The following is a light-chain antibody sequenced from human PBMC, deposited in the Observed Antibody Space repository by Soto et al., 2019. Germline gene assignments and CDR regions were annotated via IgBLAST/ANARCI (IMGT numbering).Light chain of an antibody. CDR1: QSVSSNY. Sequence: EIVLTQSPGTLSLSPGERATISCRASQSVSSNYLAWYQQKPGQAPRLLIYAASNRAGGVPDRFGGSGSGTDFTLSVSRLEPEDFAVYYCQQYGSAPWTFGQATKVEI. CDR3: QQYGSAPWT. J-gene: IGKJ1*01. CDR2: AAS. V-gene: IGKV3-20*01.